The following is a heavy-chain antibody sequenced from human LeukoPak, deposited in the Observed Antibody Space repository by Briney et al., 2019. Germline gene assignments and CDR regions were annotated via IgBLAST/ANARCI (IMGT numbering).Heavy chain of an antibody. V-gene: IGHV1-8*03. D-gene: IGHD2-2*01. CDR3: ARVPAAIDAFDI. CDR2: MNPNSGNT. Sequence: ASVKVSCKASGYTFTSYDINWVRQATGQGLEWMGWMNPNSGNTGYAQKFQGRVTITRNTSISTAYMELSSLRSEDTAVYYCARVPAAIDAFDIWGQGIMVTVSS. J-gene: IGHJ3*02. CDR1: GYTFTSYD.